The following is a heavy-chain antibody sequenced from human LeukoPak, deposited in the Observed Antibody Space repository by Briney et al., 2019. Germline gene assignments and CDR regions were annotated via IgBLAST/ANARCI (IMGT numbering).Heavy chain of an antibody. CDR2: INPSGDRT. D-gene: IGHD1-26*01. CDR1: GYTFPSHY. V-gene: IGHV1-46*01. CDR3: ARDSDSGLY. J-gene: IGHJ4*02. Sequence: ASVTVSCKTSGYTFPSHYMHWVRQAPGQGLEWMGAINPSGDRTNYAQNFQGRVTMTRDTSTSTVYMELSSLRSGDTAVYYCARDSDSGLYWGQGTLVTVSP.